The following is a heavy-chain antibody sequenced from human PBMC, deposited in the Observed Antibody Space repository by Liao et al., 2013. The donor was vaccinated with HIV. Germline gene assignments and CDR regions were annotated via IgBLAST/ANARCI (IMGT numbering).Heavy chain of an antibody. CDR3: ARESLDYYDSSGYLYYFDY. V-gene: IGHV4-4*07. Sequence: QVQLQESGPGLVKPSETLSLTCTVSGGSISSYYWSWIRQPAGKGLEWIGRIYTSGSTNYNPSLKSRVTMSVDTSKNQFSLKLSSVTAADTAVYYCARESLDYYDSSGYLYYFDYWGQGTLVTVSS. CDR1: GGSISSYY. CDR2: IYTSGST. D-gene: IGHD3-22*01. J-gene: IGHJ4*02.